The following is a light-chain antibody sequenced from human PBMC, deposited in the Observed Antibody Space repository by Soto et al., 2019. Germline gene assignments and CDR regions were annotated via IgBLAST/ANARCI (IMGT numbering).Light chain of an antibody. CDR1: QSVSSN. J-gene: IGKJ5*01. CDR2: GAS. CDR3: QQYDNSPIT. V-gene: IGKV3-15*01. Sequence: EIGLTQSPATLSVSPGERATLSCRASQSVSSNLAWYQQKPGQAPRLLIYGASTRATGVPARFSGSGSGTEFTLTISRLEPEDFAVYYCQQYDNSPITFGQGTRLEIK.